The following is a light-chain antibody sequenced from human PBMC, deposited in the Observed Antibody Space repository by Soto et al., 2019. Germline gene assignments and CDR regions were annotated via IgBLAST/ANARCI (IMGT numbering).Light chain of an antibody. CDR2: DVT. CDR1: SNDVGAYNY. V-gene: IGLV2-14*03. J-gene: IGLJ2*01. Sequence: QSALTQPASVSGSPGQSITISCTGTSNDVGAYNYVSWYRQYPGKAPKLMIYDVTNRPSGVSARFSGSKSDNTASLTISGLQVEDEADYYCSSYARTDTHVVFGGGTKLTVL. CDR3: SSYARTDTHVV.